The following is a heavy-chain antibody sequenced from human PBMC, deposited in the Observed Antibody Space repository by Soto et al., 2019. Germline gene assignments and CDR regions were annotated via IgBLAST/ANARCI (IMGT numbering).Heavy chain of an antibody. CDR1: GYTFTGYY. CDR2: INPNSGGT. CDR3: ARAKGSGSYFTEYYYYYGMDV. Sequence: GASVKVSCKASGYTFTGYYMHWVRQAPGQGLEWMGWINPNSGGTNYAQKFQGWVTMTRDTSISTAYMELSRLRSDDTAVYYCARAKGSGSYFTEYYYYYGMDVWGQGTTVTVS. J-gene: IGHJ6*02. V-gene: IGHV1-2*04. D-gene: IGHD3-10*01.